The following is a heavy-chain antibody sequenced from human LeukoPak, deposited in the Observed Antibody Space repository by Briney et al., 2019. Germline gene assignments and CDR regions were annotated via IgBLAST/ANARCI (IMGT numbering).Heavy chain of an antibody. CDR1: GYPFTGYY. D-gene: IGHD4-17*01. CDR3: AREISDYASAY. Sequence: GASVKVSCKAPGYPFTGYYIHWVRQAPGQGLEWMGWINPNSGGTNYAQMFQGRVTMTSETSITTAYMDLSRLTSDDTAVYYCAREISDYASAYWGQGTLVTVSS. J-gene: IGHJ4*02. V-gene: IGHV1-2*02. CDR2: INPNSGGT.